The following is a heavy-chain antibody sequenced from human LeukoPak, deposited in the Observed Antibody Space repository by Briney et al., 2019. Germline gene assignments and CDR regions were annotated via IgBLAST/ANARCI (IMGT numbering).Heavy chain of an antibody. Sequence: PGGSLRLSCAASGFTFSSYGMHWVRQAPGKGLEWVAVIWYDGSNKYYADSVKGRFTISRDNSKNTLYLQMNSLRAEDTAVYYCARDSELRFLEWLFDHWGQGTLVTVSS. CDR3: ARDSELRFLEWLFDH. D-gene: IGHD3-3*01. CDR1: GFTFSSYG. J-gene: IGHJ4*02. CDR2: IWYDGSNK. V-gene: IGHV3-33*01.